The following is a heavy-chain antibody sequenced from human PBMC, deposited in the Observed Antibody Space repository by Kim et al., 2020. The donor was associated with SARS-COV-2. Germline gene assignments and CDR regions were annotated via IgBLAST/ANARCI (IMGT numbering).Heavy chain of an antibody. V-gene: IGHV4-30-4*01. Sequence: SETLSLTCTVSGGSISSGDYYWSWIRQPPGKGLEWIGYIYYSGSTYYNPSFKSRVTISVDTSKNQFSLKLSSVTAADTAVYYCAAGYSYGSSYYYYGMDVWGQGTTVTVSS. D-gene: IGHD5-18*01. CDR2: IYYSGST. J-gene: IGHJ6*02. CDR1: GGSISSGDYY. CDR3: AAGYSYGSSYYYYGMDV.